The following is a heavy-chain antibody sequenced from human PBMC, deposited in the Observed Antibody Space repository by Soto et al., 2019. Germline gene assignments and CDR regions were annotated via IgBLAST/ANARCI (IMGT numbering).Heavy chain of an antibody. D-gene: IGHD6-19*01. V-gene: IGHV1-46*01. CDR3: ARDPSNSSGSRIWFFP. Sequence: ASVKVSCKASGYTFTSYYMHWVRQAPGQGLEWMGIINPSGGSTSYAQKFQGRVTMTRDTSTSTVYMELSSLRSEDTAVYYCARDPSNSSGSRIWFFPWGQGTPVTVSS. CDR1: GYTFTSYY. J-gene: IGHJ5*02. CDR2: INPSGGST.